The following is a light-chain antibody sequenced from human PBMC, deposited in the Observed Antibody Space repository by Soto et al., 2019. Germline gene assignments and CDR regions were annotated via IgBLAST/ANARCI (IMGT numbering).Light chain of an antibody. CDR2: EVS. Sequence: QSALTQPASVSGSPGQSITISCTGTSSDVGGYIYVSWYQHHPGKAPKLMIYEVSNRPSGVSTRFSGSKSGNTASLTISGLQAEDEADYYCSSYTSSSTLVFGAGTKVTVL. CDR1: SSDVGGYIY. J-gene: IGLJ1*01. CDR3: SSYTSSSTLV. V-gene: IGLV2-14*01.